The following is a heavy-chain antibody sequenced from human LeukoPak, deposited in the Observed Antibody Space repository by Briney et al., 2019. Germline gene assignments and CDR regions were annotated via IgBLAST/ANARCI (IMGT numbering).Heavy chain of an antibody. CDR1: GGSISSGGYS. CDR2: IYHSGST. V-gene: IGHV4-30-2*01. CDR3: ARVPGSCSSTSCYTDAFDI. Sequence: PSETLSLTCEVSGGSISSGGYSWSWIRQPPGKGLEWIGYIYHSGSTYYNPSLKSRVTISVDRSKNQFSLKLSSVTAADTAVYYCARVPGSCSSTSCYTDAFDIWGQGTMVTVSS. D-gene: IGHD2-2*02. J-gene: IGHJ3*02.